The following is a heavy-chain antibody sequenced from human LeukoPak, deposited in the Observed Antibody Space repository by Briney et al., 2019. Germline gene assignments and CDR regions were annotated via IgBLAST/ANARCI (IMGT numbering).Heavy chain of an antibody. CDR2: ISWNSGSI. CDR3: AKEVSIISHGLDY. V-gene: IGHV3-9*01. D-gene: IGHD2-21*01. Sequence: GGSLRLSCAASGFTFDDYAMHWVRQAPGKGLEWVSGISWNSGSIGYADSVKGRFTISRDNSKNTLYLQMNSLRAEDTAVYYCAKEVSIISHGLDYWGQGILVTVSS. J-gene: IGHJ4*02. CDR1: GFTFDDYA.